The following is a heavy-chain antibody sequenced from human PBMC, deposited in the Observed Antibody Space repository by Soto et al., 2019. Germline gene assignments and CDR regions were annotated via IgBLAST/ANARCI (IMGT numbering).Heavy chain of an antibody. CDR3: VKAHLAVAGHGYY. D-gene: IGHD6-19*01. Sequence: PGGSLRLSCSASGFTFSSYAMHWVRQAPGKGLEYVSAISSNGGSTYYADTVKGRFTISRDNSKNTLYLQMSSLRAEDTAVYYCVKAHLAVAGHGYYWGQGTLVTVSS. CDR1: GFTFSSYA. J-gene: IGHJ4*02. V-gene: IGHV3-64D*06. CDR2: ISSNGGST.